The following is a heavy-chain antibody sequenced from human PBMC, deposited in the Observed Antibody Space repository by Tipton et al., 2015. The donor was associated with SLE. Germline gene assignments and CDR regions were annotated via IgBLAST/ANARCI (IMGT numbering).Heavy chain of an antibody. CDR2: LYHTGTT. J-gene: IGHJ6*03. D-gene: IGHD3-10*01. CDR3: VRDWGDSTYTYYYMDV. CDR1: GDSIDNGYY. Sequence: TLSLTCTVSGDSIDNGYYWGWIRQPPGKGLEWIGSLYHTGTTYYSPSLNSRATISLDTSRNQFSLKLTSVTAADTAVYYCVRDWGDSTYTYYYMDVWGKGTTVTVSS. V-gene: IGHV4-38-2*02.